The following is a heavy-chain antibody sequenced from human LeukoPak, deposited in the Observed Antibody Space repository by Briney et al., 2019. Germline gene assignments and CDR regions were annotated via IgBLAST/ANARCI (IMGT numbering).Heavy chain of an antibody. CDR1: GGTFSSYA. V-gene: IGHV1-69*05. CDR2: IIPIFGTA. CDR3: ARSPGLGDCIDY. Sequence: GASVKVSCKASGGTFSSYAISWVRQAPGQGLEWMGGIIPIFGTANYAQKFQGRVTMTTDTSTSTAYMELRSLRSDDTAVYYCARSPGLGDCIDYWGQGTLVTVSS. D-gene: IGHD2-21*02. J-gene: IGHJ4*02.